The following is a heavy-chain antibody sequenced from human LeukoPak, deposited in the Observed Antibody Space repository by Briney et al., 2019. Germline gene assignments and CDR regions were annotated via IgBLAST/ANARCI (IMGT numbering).Heavy chain of an antibody. CDR2: IYYSGST. CDR3: ARLYSSGWSHFDY. J-gene: IGHJ4*02. Sequence: PSETLSLTCTVSGGSISSYYWSWIRQPPGKGLEWIGYIYYSGSTNYNPSLKSRVTISVDTSNNQFSLKLSSVTAADTALYYCARLYSSGWSHFDYWGPGTLVTVSS. D-gene: IGHD6-19*01. CDR1: GGSISSYY. V-gene: IGHV4-59*01.